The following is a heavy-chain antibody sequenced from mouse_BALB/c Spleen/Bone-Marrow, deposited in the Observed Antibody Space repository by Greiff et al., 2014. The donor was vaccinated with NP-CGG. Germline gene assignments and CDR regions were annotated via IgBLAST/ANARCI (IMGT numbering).Heavy chain of an antibody. D-gene: IGHD2-3*01. V-gene: IGHV1S33*01. CDR3: ARADDGFPYSFDS. CDR2: IYPGDGST. CDR1: GYTFTSYD. J-gene: IGHJ2*01. Sequence: LQESGPELVKPGALVKISCKASGYTFTSYDINWVKQRPGQGLEWIGWIYPGDGSTKYDEKFKGKATLTADRSSSTAYMHLSSLTAENAAFYFGARADDGFPYSFDSWGQGTTLTVSS.